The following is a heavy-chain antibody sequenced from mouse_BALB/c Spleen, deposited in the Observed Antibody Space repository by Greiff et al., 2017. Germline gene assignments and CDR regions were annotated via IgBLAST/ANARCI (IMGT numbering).Heavy chain of an antibody. CDR2: ISSGGST. V-gene: IGHV5-6-5*01. CDR3: ARGLSTMITAYAMDY. D-gene: IGHD2-4*01. J-gene: IGHJ4*01. CDR1: GFTFSSYA. Sequence: EVQRVESGGGLVKPGGSLKLSCAASGFTFSSYAMSWVRQTPEKRLEWVASISSGGSTYYPDSVKGRFTISRDNARNILYLQMSSLRSEDTAMYYCARGLSTMITAYAMDYWGQGTSVTVSS.